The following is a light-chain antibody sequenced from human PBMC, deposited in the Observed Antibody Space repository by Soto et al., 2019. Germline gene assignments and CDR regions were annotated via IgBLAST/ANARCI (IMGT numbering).Light chain of an antibody. CDR1: SSDVGGYEY. CDR2: DVF. J-gene: IGLJ2*01. CDR3: SSQAGSYTLI. V-gene: IGLV2-11*01. Sequence: QSVLTQPRSVSGSPGQSVTISCTGTSSDVGGYEYVSWYQQHPGKAPKLIIYDVFKRPSGVPGRFSASKSGNTASLTISGLQAEDEADYHCSSQAGSYTLIFGGGTKVTVL.